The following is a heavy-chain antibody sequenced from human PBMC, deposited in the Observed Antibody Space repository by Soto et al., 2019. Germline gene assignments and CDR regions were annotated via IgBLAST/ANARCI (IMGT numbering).Heavy chain of an antibody. J-gene: IGHJ6*03. D-gene: IGHD2-2*01. CDR3: ARGVVPAAIDYYYYMDV. V-gene: IGHV4-59*01. CDR2: IYYSGST. Sequence: SETLSLTCTVSGGSISSYYWSWIRQPPGKGLEWIGYIYYSGSTNYNPSLKSRVTISVDTSKNQFSLKLSSVTAADTAVYYCARGVVPAAIDYYYYMDVWRKGTTVTVSS. CDR1: GGSISSYY.